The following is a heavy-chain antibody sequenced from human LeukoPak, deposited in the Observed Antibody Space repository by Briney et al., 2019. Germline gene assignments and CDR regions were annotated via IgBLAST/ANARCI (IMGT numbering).Heavy chain of an antibody. CDR3: ARDFSLVRGTHYYVMDV. V-gene: IGHV4-61*01. Sequence: PSETLSLTCTVSGGSVSSDSYYWSWIRQPPEKGLEWIGYIYDSGSTDYNPSLKSRVTISVDTSKNQFSLRLSSVTAADTAVYYCARDFSLVRGTHYYVMDVWGQGTTVTVSS. D-gene: IGHD3-10*01. J-gene: IGHJ6*02. CDR2: IYDSGST. CDR1: GGSVSSDSYY.